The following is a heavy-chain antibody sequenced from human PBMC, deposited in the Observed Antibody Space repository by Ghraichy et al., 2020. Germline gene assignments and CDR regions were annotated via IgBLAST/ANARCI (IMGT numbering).Heavy chain of an antibody. J-gene: IGHJ4*02. CDR3: ARGGLGATGGRPDY. V-gene: IGHV3-33*01. Sequence: GGSLRLSCAASGFTFSSFGIHWVRRAPGKGLEWLAVISSDGINGYYADSVRGRFTISRDNSKNTLYLQMNSLRVEDTAIYYCARGGLGATGGRPDYWGQGTLVTVSS. CDR2: ISSDGING. D-gene: IGHD7-27*01. CDR1: GFTFSSFG.